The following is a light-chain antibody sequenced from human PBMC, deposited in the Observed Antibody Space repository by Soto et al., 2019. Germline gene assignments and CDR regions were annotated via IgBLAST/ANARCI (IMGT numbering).Light chain of an antibody. Sequence: QLVLTQPPSASGTPGQRVTSSCSGSNFNIGSNTVNWYRQLPGTAPKLLIYTTDKRPSGVPDRFSGSKSGTSASLAITGLQSEDEADYYCSSWDDSLNGWVFGGGTKLTVL. CDR3: SSWDDSLNGWV. J-gene: IGLJ3*02. V-gene: IGLV1-44*01. CDR1: NFNIGSNT. CDR2: TTD.